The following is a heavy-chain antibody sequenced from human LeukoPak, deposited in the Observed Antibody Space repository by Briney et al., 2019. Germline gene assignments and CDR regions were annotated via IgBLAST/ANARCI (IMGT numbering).Heavy chain of an antibody. D-gene: IGHD6-13*01. CDR3: ARGPSSSWYLPDFDY. CDR2: INHSGST. V-gene: IGHV4-34*01. J-gene: IGHJ4*02. CDR1: GGPFSGYY. Sequence: SETLSLTCAVYGGPFSGYYWSWIRQPPGEGLEWIGEINHSGSTNYNPSLKSRVTISVDTSKNQFSLKLSSVTAADTAVYYCARGPSSSWYLPDFDYWGQGTLVTVSS.